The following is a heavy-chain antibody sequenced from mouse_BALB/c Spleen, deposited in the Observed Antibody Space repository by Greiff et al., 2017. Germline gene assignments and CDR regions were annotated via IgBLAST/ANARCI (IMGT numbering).Heavy chain of an antibody. CDR1: GFNIKDTY. J-gene: IGHJ2*01. V-gene: IGHV14-3*02. Sequence: EVQRVESGAELVKPGASVKLSCTASGFNIKDTYMHWVKQRPEQGLEWIGRIDPANGNTKYDPKFQGKATITADTSSNTAYLQLSSLTSEDTAVYYCAQAWGYWGQGTTLTVSS. D-gene: IGHD3-2*02. CDR2: IDPANGNT. CDR3: AQAWGY.